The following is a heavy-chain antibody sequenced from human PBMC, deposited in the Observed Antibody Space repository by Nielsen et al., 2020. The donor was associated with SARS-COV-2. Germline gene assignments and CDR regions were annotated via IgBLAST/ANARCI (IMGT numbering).Heavy chain of an antibody. CDR3: ERDPGVAVGEDGFDI. V-gene: IGHV3-48*03. CDR1: GFTFRNYE. CDR2: ISPSGSTI. D-gene: IGHD6-19*01. Sequence: AGSLRLSCAASGFTFRNYEMNWVRQAPGKGLEWIAYISPSGSTISYAASVEGRFTISRDNAQNSVYLQMNSLRADDTAIYYCERDPGVAVGEDGFDIWGQGTMVTVSS. J-gene: IGHJ3*02.